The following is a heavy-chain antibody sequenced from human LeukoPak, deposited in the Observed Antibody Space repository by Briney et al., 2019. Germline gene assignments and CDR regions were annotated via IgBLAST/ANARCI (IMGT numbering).Heavy chain of an antibody. J-gene: IGHJ4*02. CDR3: ARDSSEYDILTGYLDY. V-gene: IGHV3-21*01. Sequence: GGSLRLSCAASGFAFSSYSMFWVRQAPGKGLEWVSSISSSSTYIYYADSVKGRFTISRDNAKNSLYLQMNSLRAEDTAVYYCARDSSEYDILTGYLDYWGQGTLVTVSS. CDR1: GFAFSSYS. CDR2: ISSSSTYI. D-gene: IGHD3-9*01.